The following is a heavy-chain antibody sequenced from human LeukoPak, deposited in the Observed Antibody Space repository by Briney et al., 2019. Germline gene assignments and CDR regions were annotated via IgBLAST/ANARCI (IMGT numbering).Heavy chain of an antibody. D-gene: IGHD1-1*01. CDR1: GFMFDDYG. J-gene: IGHJ4*02. V-gene: IGHV3-20*04. CDR3: ARDVRTGTGAIFDY. CDR2: INWRGGFT. Sequence: GGSLRLSCADSGFMFDDYGMNWVRQAPGKGLEWVAGINWRGGFTAYADSVKGRFTISRDNAKNSLYLQMHTLSAEDTALYYCARDVRTGTGAIFDYWGQGTLVTVSS.